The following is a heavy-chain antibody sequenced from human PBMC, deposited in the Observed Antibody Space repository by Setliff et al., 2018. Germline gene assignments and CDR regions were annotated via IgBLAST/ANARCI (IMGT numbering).Heavy chain of an antibody. Sequence: PGGSLRLSCTASGFTFSNAWMSWVRQAPGKGLEWVGRIKRITDSGTTDHAAPVRGRSTISRDISKNTLYLQMNSLRPEDTAVYYCARGGDYCGGECYIPPPDSYWGQGTLVTVSS. V-gene: IGHV3-15*01. D-gene: IGHD2-21*01. CDR3: ARGGDYCGGECYIPPPDSY. CDR2: IKRITDSGTT. CDR1: GFTFSNAW. J-gene: IGHJ4*02.